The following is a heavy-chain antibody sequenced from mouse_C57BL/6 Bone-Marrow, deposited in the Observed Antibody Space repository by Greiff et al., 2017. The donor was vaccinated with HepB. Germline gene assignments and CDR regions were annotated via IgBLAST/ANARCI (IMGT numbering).Heavy chain of an antibody. J-gene: IGHJ3*01. CDR2: IDPSDSET. Sequence: VQLQQPGAELVRPGSSVKLSCKASGYTFTSYWMHWVKQRPIQGLEWIGNIDPSDSETHYNQKFKDKATLTVDKSSSTAYMQLSSLTSEDSAVYYCATYDVYSLFAYWGQGTLVTVSA. CDR1: GYTFTSYW. V-gene: IGHV1-52*01. CDR3: ATYDVYSLFAY. D-gene: IGHD2-3*01.